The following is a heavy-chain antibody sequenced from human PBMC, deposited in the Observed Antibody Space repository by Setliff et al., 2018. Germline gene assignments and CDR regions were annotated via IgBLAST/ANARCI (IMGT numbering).Heavy chain of an antibody. D-gene: IGHD3-3*01. CDR3: ARDATYYDFWSDYSPDAFDI. Sequence: GGSLRLSCAGSGFTFSSYTMNWVRQAPGKGLEWVSSIISSGSHIYYADSVKGRFTSSRDNAKNSLYLQMNSLRAEDTAMYYCARDATYYDFWSDYSPDAFDIWGQGTMVTVSS. CDR2: IISSGSHI. V-gene: IGHV3-21*01. J-gene: IGHJ3*02. CDR1: GFTFSSYT.